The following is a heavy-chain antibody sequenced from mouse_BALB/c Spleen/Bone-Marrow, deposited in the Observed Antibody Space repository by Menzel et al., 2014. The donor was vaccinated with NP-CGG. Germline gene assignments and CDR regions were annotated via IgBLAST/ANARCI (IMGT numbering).Heavy chain of an antibody. V-gene: IGHV5-6-3*01. Sequence: DVKLVESGGGLVRPGGSLKLSCAASGFTFSGYGMSWVRQTPDKGLELVATISGSGSSTYYPDSVKGRFTISRDNARNTLYLQMSSLKSEDTAMYYCARGRDWFDYWGQGTTLTVSS. CDR2: ISGSGSST. J-gene: IGHJ2*01. CDR1: GFTFSGYG. CDR3: ARGRDWFDY. D-gene: IGHD3-3*01.